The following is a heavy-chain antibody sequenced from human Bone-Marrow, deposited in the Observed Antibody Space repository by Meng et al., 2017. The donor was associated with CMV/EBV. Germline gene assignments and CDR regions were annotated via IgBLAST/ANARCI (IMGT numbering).Heavy chain of an antibody. V-gene: IGHV3-64*02. CDR3: ARALEVAGNYYYYGMDV. D-gene: IGHD6-19*01. J-gene: IGHJ6*02. CDR2: ISSNGGST. CDR1: GFTFSSYA. Sequence: GESLKISCAASGFTFSSYAMHWVRQAPGKGLEYVSAISSNGGSTYYADSVKGRFTISRDNSKNTLYLQMGSLRAEDMAVYYCARALEVAGNYYYYGMDVWGQGTTVTVYS.